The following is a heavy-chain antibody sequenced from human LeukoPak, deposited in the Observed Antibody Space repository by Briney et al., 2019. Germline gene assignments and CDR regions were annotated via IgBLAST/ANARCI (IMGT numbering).Heavy chain of an antibody. CDR2: IFYNGST. V-gene: IGHV4-39*07. CDR3: ARDSAYSSSPDYYSSYMDV. CDR1: GGSISSSSYY. D-gene: IGHD6-6*01. Sequence: PSETLSLTCTVSGGSISSSSYYWGWIRQPPGKGLEWSGSIFYNGSTYYNPSLKSRLTISVDTSKNQFSLKLSSVTAADTAVYYCARDSAYSSSPDYYSSYMDVWGKGTTVTVSS. J-gene: IGHJ6*03.